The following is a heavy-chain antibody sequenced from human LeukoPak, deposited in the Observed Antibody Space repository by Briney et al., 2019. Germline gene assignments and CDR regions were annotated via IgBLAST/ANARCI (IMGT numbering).Heavy chain of an antibody. J-gene: IGHJ4*02. CDR3: VRCSGTSCCARFDH. V-gene: IGHV3-23*01. Sequence: QSGGSLRLSCAASGFTFSIYAMSWVRQAPGKGLEWVSAISGSGGSTYYADSVKGRFTFSRDNSKNTLYLQMNSLRAEDTAVYYCVRCSGTSCCARFDHWGQGTLVTVSS. D-gene: IGHD2-2*01. CDR1: GFTFSIYA. CDR2: ISGSGGST.